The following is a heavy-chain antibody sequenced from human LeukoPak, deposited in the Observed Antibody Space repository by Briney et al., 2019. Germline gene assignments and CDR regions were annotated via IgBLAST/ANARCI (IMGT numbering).Heavy chain of an antibody. J-gene: IGHJ5*02. D-gene: IGHD2-2*02. CDR3: ARVRDTVPAAIGFDP. CDR1: GYSISSGYY. V-gene: IGHV4-38-2*02. CDR2: IYHSGST. Sequence: SETLSLTCTVSGYSISSGYYWGWIRQPPGKGLEWIGSIYHSGSTYYNPSLKSRVTISVDTSKNQFSLKLSSVTAADTAVYYCARVRDTVPAAIGFDPWGQGTLVTVSS.